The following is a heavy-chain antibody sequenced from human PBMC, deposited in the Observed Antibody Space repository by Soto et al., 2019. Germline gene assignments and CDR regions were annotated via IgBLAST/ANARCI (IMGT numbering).Heavy chain of an antibody. CDR2: IDPSDSYT. J-gene: IGHJ6*02. D-gene: IGHD6-19*01. CDR3: AGQYSSGWCVPNIERYYYGMDV. Sequence: PGASLKISCKGSGYSFTSYWIGWVRQMPGKGQEWMGIIDPSDSYTNYSPSFQGHVTISADKSISTAYLQWSSLKASDTAMYYCAGQYSSGWCVPNIERYYYGMDVWGQGTTVTVSS. V-gene: IGHV5-10-1*01. CDR1: GYSFTSYW.